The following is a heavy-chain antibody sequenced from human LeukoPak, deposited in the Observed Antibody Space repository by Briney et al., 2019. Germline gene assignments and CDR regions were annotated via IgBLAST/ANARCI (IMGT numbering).Heavy chain of an antibody. J-gene: IGHJ4*02. CDR3: ARGQIAYSGSYSDY. CDR1: GFTFSSYA. V-gene: IGHV3-64*01. Sequence: PGGSLRLSCAASGFTFSSYATHWVRQAPGKGLEYVSTISSNGGSTYYANSVKDRFTISRDNSRNTLYLQMGSLRAEDMAVYYCARGQIAYSGSYSDYWGQGTLVTVSS. D-gene: IGHD1-26*01. CDR2: ISSNGGST.